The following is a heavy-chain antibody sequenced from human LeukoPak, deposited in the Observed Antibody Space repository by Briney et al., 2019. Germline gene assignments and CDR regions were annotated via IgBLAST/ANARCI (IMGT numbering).Heavy chain of an antibody. CDR2: IYYSGST. Sequence: SETLSLTCTGSGGSISSYYWSWIRQPPGKGLERIWYIYYSGSTNYNPSLKSRVAISVDTSKNQFSLKLSSVTAADTAVYYCARYGNREWLAHYAFEIWGQGTMVTVSS. J-gene: IGHJ3*02. D-gene: IGHD6-19*01. CDR1: GGSISSYY. V-gene: IGHV4-59*01. CDR3: ARYGNREWLAHYAFEI.